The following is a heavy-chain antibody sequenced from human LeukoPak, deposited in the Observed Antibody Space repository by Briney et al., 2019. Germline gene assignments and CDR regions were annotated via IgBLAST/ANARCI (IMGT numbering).Heavy chain of an antibody. CDR3: AKDNPNWGSFDI. D-gene: IGHD3-16*01. CDR2: ISGDGGST. J-gene: IGHJ3*02. V-gene: IGHV3-43*02. Sequence: GGSLRLSCAASGFTFNNYAMHWVRQAPGKGLEWVSLISGDGGSTYYADSVKGRFTISRDNSNNSLYLQMYSLRPEDTALYYCAKDNPNWGSFDIWGQGTMVTVSS. CDR1: GFTFNNYA.